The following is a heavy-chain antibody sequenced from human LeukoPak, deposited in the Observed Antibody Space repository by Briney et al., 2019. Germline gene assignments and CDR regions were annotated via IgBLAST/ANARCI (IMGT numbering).Heavy chain of an antibody. V-gene: IGHV3-23*01. CDR1: GCTFSSYA. D-gene: IGHD3-22*01. CDR3: AKGPCLTFCDSSGYYHADDAFQI. J-gene: IGHJ3*02. CDR2: ISGGGGST. Sequence: GGSLRLSCAASGCTFSSYAMSWGRQAPGKGVGWGSAISGGGGSTYYADFVKGRFTISRDNSKNTLYLQMNSLRAEDTAVYYCAKGPCLTFCDSSGYYHADDAFQIWGHGTMVTVSS.